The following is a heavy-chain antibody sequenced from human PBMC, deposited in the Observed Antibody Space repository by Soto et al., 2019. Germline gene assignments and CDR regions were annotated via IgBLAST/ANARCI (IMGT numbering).Heavy chain of an antibody. V-gene: IGHV4-34*01. CDR2: INHSGST. CDR1: GGSFSGYY. J-gene: IGHJ6*03. CDR3: ARGGGVLYGDYFYYYYMDV. D-gene: IGHD4-17*01. Sequence: SETLSLTCAVYGGSFSGYYWSWIRQPPGKGLEWIGEINHSGSTNYNPSLKSRVTISVDTSKNQFSLKLSSVTAADTAVYYCARGGGVLYGDYFYYYYMDVWGKGTTVTVSS.